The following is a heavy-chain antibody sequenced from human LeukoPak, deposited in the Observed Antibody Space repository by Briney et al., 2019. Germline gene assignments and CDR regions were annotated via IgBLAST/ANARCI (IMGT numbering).Heavy chain of an antibody. D-gene: IGHD3-3*01. Sequence: SETLSLTCTVSGGSISSYYWSWIRQPPGKGLEWIGYVSYSGSTNYNPSLTSRVTISVDTSKNQFSLKVRYVTAADTAVYYCARGLNDSWTGENYWGQGTLVTVSS. J-gene: IGHJ4*02. CDR3: ARGLNDSWTGENY. V-gene: IGHV4-59*12. CDR1: GGSISSYY. CDR2: VSYSGST.